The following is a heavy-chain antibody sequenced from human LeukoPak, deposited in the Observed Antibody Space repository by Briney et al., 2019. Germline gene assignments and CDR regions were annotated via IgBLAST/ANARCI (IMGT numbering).Heavy chain of an antibody. CDR3: AKAGAGSYINWFDP. J-gene: IGHJ5*02. V-gene: IGHV3-30*18. Sequence: GGSLRLSCAASGFTFSSYGMHWVRQAPGKGLEWVAVISYDGSNKYYADSVKGRFTISRDNSKNTLYLQMNSLRAEDTAVYYCAKAGAGSYINWFDPWGQGTLVTVSS. CDR2: ISYDGSNK. D-gene: IGHD3-10*01. CDR1: GFTFSSYG.